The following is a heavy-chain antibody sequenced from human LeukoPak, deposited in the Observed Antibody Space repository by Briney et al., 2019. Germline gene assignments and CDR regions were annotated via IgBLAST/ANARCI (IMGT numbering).Heavy chain of an antibody. V-gene: IGHV3-13*01. Sequence: GGSLRLSCAASGFTFSTYDMHWVRQARGKGLEWVSGIDKGGATYYSGSVTGRFTMSRENAQKSLYLQMNSLRAGDTAVYYCVRGGDPDAFDIWGQGTMVTVSS. CDR1: GFTFSTYD. J-gene: IGHJ3*02. CDR3: VRGGDPDAFDI. CDR2: IDKGGAT. D-gene: IGHD2-21*01.